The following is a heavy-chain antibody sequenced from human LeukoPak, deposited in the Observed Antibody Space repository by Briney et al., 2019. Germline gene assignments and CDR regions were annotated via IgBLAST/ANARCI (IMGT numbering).Heavy chain of an antibody. Sequence: SETLSLTCTVSGGSISSSSYYWGWIRQPPGKGLEWIGSISYSGSTYYNPSLKSRVAISVDTSKNQFSLKLSSVTAADTAVYYCARNSGWGAAAGYWGQGTLVTVSS. CDR2: ISYSGST. V-gene: IGHV4-39*07. D-gene: IGHD6-13*01. J-gene: IGHJ4*02. CDR3: ARNSGWGAAAGY. CDR1: GGSISSSSYY.